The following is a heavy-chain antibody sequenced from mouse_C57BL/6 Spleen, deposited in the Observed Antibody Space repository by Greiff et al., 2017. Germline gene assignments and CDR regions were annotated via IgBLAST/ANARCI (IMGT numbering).Heavy chain of an antibody. CDR2: IPPNSGST. D-gene: IGHD2-4*01. CDR3: AREKKERYYDYDGELAY. Sequence: QVQLQQPGAELVKPGASVKLSCTASGYTFTSYWMHWVKQRPGQGLEWIGLIPPNSGSTNYNETFKSKATLTVDKSSSTAYMQLSSLTSEDSAVYYCAREKKERYYDYDGELAYWGQGTLVTVSA. J-gene: IGHJ3*01. CDR1: GYTFTSYW. V-gene: IGHV1-64*01.